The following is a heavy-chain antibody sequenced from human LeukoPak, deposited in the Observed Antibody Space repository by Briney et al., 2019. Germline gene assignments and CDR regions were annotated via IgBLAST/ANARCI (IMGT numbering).Heavy chain of an antibody. Sequence: PGGSLRLSCAASGFTFSSYGMHWVRQAPGKGLEWVAVIWYDGSNKYYADSVKGRFIISRDNSKNTPYLQMNSLRAEDTAVYYCARENPPYYDFWSGYPLSDYWGQGTLVTVSS. J-gene: IGHJ4*02. CDR3: ARENPPYYDFWSGYPLSDY. CDR1: GFTFSSYG. D-gene: IGHD3-3*01. V-gene: IGHV3-33*01. CDR2: IWYDGSNK.